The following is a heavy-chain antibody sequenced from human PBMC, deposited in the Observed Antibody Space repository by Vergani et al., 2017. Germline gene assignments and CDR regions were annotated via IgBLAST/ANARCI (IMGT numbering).Heavy chain of an antibody. V-gene: IGHV3-48*03. CDR3: ASTDRYDFWSGYSTDY. CDR2: ISSSGSTI. D-gene: IGHD3-3*01. Sequence: EVQLVESGGGLVQPGGSLRLSCAASGFTFSSYEMNWVRQAPGKGLEWVSYISSSGSTIYYADSVKGRFTISRDNAKNSLYLQMNSLRAEDTAVYYCASTDRYDFWSGYSTDYWGQGTLFTVSS. J-gene: IGHJ4*02. CDR1: GFTFSSYE.